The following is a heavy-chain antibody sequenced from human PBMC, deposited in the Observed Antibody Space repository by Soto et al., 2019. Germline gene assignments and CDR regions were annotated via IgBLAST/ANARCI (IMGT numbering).Heavy chain of an antibody. J-gene: IGHJ4*02. D-gene: IGHD3-10*01. Sequence: QITLKESGPTLVKPTQTLTLTCNFSGFSLSTSGVGVGWIRQPPGKALEWLALMYWDDDKRYSPSLKSRLTITKDTFKNQVVLTMTNMDPVDTATYYCVHIRYGSGLFDYWGQGTLVTVSS. CDR3: VHIRYGSGLFDY. V-gene: IGHV2-5*02. CDR1: GFSLSTSGVG. CDR2: MYWDDDK.